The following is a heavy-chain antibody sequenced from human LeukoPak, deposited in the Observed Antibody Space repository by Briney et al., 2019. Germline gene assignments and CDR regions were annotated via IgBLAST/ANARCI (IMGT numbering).Heavy chain of an antibody. Sequence: SETLSLTCSVSGGSISSSSYYWSWIRQPPGKGLEWIGNIYYSVSTYYNPSLKSRVSLSVDTSKNQFSLKLSSVTAADTAVYYCARYRSWYSFDYWGQGTLVTVSS. CDR2: IYYSVST. CDR3: ARYRSWYSFDY. V-gene: IGHV4-39*01. CDR1: GGSISSSSYY. D-gene: IGHD6-19*01. J-gene: IGHJ4*02.